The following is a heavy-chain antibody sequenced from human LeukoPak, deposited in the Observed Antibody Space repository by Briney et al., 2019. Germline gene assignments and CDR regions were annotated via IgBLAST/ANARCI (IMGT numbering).Heavy chain of an antibody. D-gene: IGHD6-19*01. V-gene: IGHV3-9*01. CDR2: ISWNSGSI. Sequence: GGSLRLSCAASGFTFDDCAMHWVRQAPGKGLEWVSGISWNSGSIGYADSVKGRFTISRDNAKNSLYLQMNSLRAEDTALYYCARDLGSGWYGPYFDYWGQGTLVTVSS. J-gene: IGHJ4*02. CDR1: GFTFDDCA. CDR3: ARDLGSGWYGPYFDY.